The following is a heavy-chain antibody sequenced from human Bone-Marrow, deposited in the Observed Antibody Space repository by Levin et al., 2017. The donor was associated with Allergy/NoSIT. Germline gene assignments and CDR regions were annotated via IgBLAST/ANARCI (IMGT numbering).Heavy chain of an antibody. Sequence: TTSETLSLTCTVSNGSISTYYWSWIRQPPGKGLEFIGYIHYSGTTNYNPSLQSRVTISLDTSKSHFSLKLTSVTTADTAVYYCARAGDTNYDFLTDSHSRGDWFDPWGQGTLVTVSS. CDR2: IHYSGTT. CDR1: NGSISTYY. J-gene: IGHJ5*02. V-gene: IGHV4-59*01. CDR3: ARAGDTNYDFLTDSHSRGDWFDP. D-gene: IGHD3-9*01.